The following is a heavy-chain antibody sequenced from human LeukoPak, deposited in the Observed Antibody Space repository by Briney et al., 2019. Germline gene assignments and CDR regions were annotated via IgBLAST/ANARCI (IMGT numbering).Heavy chain of an antibody. Sequence: GGSLRLSCAASGFTFSSYSMNWVRQAAGKGLEWVSSISSSRSYIYYADSVKGRFTISRDNAKHSLYLQMNSLRAEDPAVYYCAREDGSYDSSGADYWGQGTLVTASS. D-gene: IGHD3-22*01. V-gene: IGHV3-21*01. CDR1: GFTFSSYS. CDR3: AREDGSYDSSGADY. J-gene: IGHJ4*02. CDR2: ISSSRSYI.